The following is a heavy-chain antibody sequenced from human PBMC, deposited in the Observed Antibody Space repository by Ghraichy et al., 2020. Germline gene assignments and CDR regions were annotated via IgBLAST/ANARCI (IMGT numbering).Heavy chain of an antibody. CDR2: IYYSGST. CDR3: ARDCRDGYNYVPGYFDY. V-gene: IGHV4-30-4*08. D-gene: IGHD5-24*01. J-gene: IGHJ4*02. CDR1: GGSISSGDYY. Sequence: SETLSLTCTVSGGSISSGDYYWSWIRQPPGKGLEWIGYIYYSGSTYYNPSLKSRVTISVDTSKNQFSLKLSSVTAADTAVYYCARDCRDGYNYVPGYFDYWGQGTLVTVSS.